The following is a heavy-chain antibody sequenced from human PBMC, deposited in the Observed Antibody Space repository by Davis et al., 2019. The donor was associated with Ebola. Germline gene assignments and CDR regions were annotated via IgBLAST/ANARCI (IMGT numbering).Heavy chain of an antibody. Sequence: GESLKISCAASGFTFSSYAIHWVRQAPGKGLEWVAVISYDGSNKYYADSVKGRFTISRDNAKNSLYLQMNSLRAEDTAIYYCARGGSSGYYYVYWGQGALVTVSS. CDR1: GFTFSSYA. CDR3: ARGGSSGYYYVY. CDR2: ISYDGSNK. J-gene: IGHJ4*02. D-gene: IGHD3-22*01. V-gene: IGHV3-30-3*01.